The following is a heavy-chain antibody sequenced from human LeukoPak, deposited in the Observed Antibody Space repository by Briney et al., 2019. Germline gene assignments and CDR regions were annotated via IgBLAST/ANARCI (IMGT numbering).Heavy chain of an antibody. CDR1: GGHISSGSYY. V-gene: IGHV4-61*02. J-gene: IGHJ6*03. CDR3: ARDGYDILTGYLNYYYYYMDV. CDR2: IYTSGCT. Sequence: SETLSLTCTVSGGHISSGSYYWSSIRQPAGKGLEWIRRIYTSGCTNYNPSLKSRVTISVDTSKNQSSLKLSSVTAADTAVYYCARDGYDILTGYLNYYYYYMDVWGKGTTVTVSS. D-gene: IGHD3-9*01.